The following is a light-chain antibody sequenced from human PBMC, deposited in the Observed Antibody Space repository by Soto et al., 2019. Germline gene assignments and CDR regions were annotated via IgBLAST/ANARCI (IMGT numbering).Light chain of an antibody. J-gene: IGKJ2*01. CDR3: QQYNTYPYT. Sequence: DIQMTQSPSTLSASVGDRVTITCRASQSISSWLAWYQQKPGKAPKLLIYKASSLESGVPSRFSGSGSGTEFTLPISSLQPDDVATYYCQQYNTYPYTFGQGTKLEIK. CDR1: QSISSW. V-gene: IGKV1-5*03. CDR2: KAS.